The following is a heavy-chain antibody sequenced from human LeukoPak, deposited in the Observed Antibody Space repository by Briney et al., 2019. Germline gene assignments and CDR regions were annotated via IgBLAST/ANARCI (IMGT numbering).Heavy chain of an antibody. V-gene: IGHV4-34*01. CDR2: INHSGST. J-gene: IGHJ4*02. D-gene: IGHD3-22*01. CDR3: ARGRNDRKAYPHYYDSSGYYYDDY. CDR1: GGSFSGYY. Sequence: SETLSLTCAVYGGSFSGYYWSWIRQPPGKGLEWIGEINHSGSTNYNPSLKSRVPISVDTSKNQFSLKLNSVTAADTAVYYCARGRNDRKAYPHYYDSSGYYYDDYWGQGTLVTVSS.